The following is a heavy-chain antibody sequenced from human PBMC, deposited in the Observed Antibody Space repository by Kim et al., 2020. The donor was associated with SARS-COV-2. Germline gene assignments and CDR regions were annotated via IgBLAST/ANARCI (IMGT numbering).Heavy chain of an antibody. J-gene: IGHJ5*02. CDR2: IYSGGRR. D-gene: IGHD6-6*01. Sequence: IYSGGRRYHAESVKGRFTISRDNSKNTLYLQKNSQRAEDTAVYYCARSSAWGQGTLVTVSS. CDR3: ARSSA. V-gene: IGHV3-53*01.